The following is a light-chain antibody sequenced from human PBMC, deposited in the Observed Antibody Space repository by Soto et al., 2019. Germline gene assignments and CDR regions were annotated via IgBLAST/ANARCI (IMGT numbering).Light chain of an antibody. CDR1: QSVTTS. Sequence: EIVLTQSPDTLSLSPGERATLSCRASQSVTTSLAWYQQKTGQPPRLLISGASRRATGIPDRFSGSGSEKDFPLPIHRLEPEDFALYYCQHYHSGHRIAFGQGTRLENK. V-gene: IGKV3-20*01. J-gene: IGKJ5*01. CDR2: GAS. CDR3: QHYHSGHRIA.